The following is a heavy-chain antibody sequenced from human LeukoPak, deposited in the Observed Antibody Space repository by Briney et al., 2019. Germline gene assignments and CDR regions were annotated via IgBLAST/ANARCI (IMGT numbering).Heavy chain of an antibody. CDR2: IIPIFGTA. CDR3: ARDETGTPSTKRRAWFDP. D-gene: IGHD1-1*01. CDR1: GYTFTSYY. J-gene: IGHJ5*02. Sequence: SVKVSCKPSGYTFTSYYMHWVRQAPGQGLEWVGGIIPIFGTANYAQKFQGRVTITADKSTSTAYMELSSLRSEDTAVYYCARDETGTPSTKRRAWFDPWGQGTLVTVSS. V-gene: IGHV1-69*06.